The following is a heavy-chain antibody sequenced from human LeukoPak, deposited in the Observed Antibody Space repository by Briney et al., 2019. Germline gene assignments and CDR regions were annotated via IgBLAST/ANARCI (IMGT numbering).Heavy chain of an antibody. D-gene: IGHD2-2*01. CDR2: INDDGISA. CDR1: GFTLGNYW. Sequence: GGSLRLSCAASGFTLGNYWMHWVRQAPGKGLVWVARINDDGISASYADSVKGRFTISRDNAVNTVYLQMNSLRVEDTAVYYCARDPVVPAAPDVWGQGTAVTVSS. J-gene: IGHJ6*02. V-gene: IGHV3-74*01. CDR3: ARDPVVPAAPDV.